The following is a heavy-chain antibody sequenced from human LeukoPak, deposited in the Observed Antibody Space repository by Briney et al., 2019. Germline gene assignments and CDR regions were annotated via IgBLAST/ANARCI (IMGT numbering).Heavy chain of an antibody. J-gene: IGHJ4*02. V-gene: IGHV3-30*02. CDR3: AKDRNAYIGYDFYPPDY. CDR1: GFTFISFG. D-gene: IGHD5-12*01. Sequence: PGGSLRLSCAASGFTFISFGIHVVRQAPGQGPPWVAFIRYDGSNKYYADSVKGRFTISRDNSKNTLYLQMNSLRAEDTAVYYCAKDRNAYIGYDFYPPDYWGQGILVTVSS. CDR2: IRYDGSNK.